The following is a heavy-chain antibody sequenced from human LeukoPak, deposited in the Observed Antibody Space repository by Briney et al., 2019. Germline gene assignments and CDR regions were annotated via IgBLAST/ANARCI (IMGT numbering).Heavy chain of an antibody. Sequence: GGSLRLSCATSGFSFSENALSWFRQAPGKGLEWVSDIRSTGDTCYAESVKGRFTISRDNSKNTLYLQMNSLRAEDTAVYYCARPYSSGWNDAFDIWGQGTMVTVSS. CDR2: IRSTGDT. V-gene: IGHV3-23*01. J-gene: IGHJ3*02. CDR1: GFSFSENA. D-gene: IGHD6-19*01. CDR3: ARPYSSGWNDAFDI.